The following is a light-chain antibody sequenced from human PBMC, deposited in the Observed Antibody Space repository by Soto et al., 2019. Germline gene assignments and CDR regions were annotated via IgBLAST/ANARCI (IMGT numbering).Light chain of an antibody. CDR3: QQYYSYSCA. J-gene: IGKJ1*01. V-gene: IGKV1-5*03. CDR2: TAS. Sequence: DIQMTQSPSTLSASVGDRVTITCRASQSISTRLAWYQQKPGKAPKLLIYTASSLQTGVPSRFRGSGSGTEFSLTIAGLHPDDFATYYCQQYYSYSCAFGQGTKVVIK. CDR1: QSISTR.